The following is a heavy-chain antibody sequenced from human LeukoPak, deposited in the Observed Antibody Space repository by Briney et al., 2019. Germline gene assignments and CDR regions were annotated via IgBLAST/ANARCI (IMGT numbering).Heavy chain of an antibody. Sequence: SGGSLRLSCAASGFTFSSYWMSWVRQAPGKGLEWVANIKQDGSEKYYVDSVKGRFTISRDNAKNSLYLQMNSLRAEDTAVYYCARDFLPLGFKRVSYSIYYWGQGTLVTVSS. D-gene: IGHD1-26*01. CDR2: IKQDGSEK. J-gene: IGHJ4*02. CDR1: GFTFSSYW. V-gene: IGHV3-7*01. CDR3: ARDFLPLGFKRVSYSIYY.